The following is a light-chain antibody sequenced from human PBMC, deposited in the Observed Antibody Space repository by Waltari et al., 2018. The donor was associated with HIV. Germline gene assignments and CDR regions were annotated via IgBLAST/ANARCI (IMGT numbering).Light chain of an antibody. Sequence: SDLTQPASLSGFLGQSITISCTGGDRDVGFYNFISWYQQQPGKVPKLFLYEVATRASGIPGRFSGSKSGNTASLTISGLQIEDEGLYFCASYTADDTILFGGGTTVTVL. CDR3: ASYTADDTIL. CDR1: DRDVGFYNF. J-gene: IGLJ2*01. CDR2: EVA. V-gene: IGLV2-14*01.